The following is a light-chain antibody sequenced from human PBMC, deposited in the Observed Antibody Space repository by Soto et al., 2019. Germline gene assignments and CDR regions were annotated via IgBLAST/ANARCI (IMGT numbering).Light chain of an antibody. CDR3: QQYNNWPPIT. CDR1: QRISTN. CDR2: SAS. J-gene: IGKJ4*01. Sequence: EIVMTQSPPTLSVSPGERATLSCRASQRISTNVAWYQHKPGQAPRLLIYSASTRATGIPARFSGSGSGTDLTLTISSLQSEDFAVYYCQQYNNWPPITFGGGTKGEI. V-gene: IGKV3-15*01.